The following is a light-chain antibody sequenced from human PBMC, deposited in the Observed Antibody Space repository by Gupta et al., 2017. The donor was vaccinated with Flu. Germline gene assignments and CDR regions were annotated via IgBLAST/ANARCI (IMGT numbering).Light chain of an antibody. CDR3: QQYNNWGT. V-gene: IGKV3-15*01. CDR2: GAS. J-gene: IGKJ1*01. CDR1: QSVSSN. Sequence: SPATLSVSPGERATLSCRASQSVSSNLAWYQQKPGQAPRLLIYGASTRATGIPARFSGSGSGTEFTLTSSSLQYEDFAVYYCQQYNNWGTFGQGTKVEIK.